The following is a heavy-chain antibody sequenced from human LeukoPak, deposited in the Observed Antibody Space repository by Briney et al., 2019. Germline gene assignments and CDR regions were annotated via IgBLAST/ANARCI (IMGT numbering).Heavy chain of an antibody. CDR2: ISAYNGNT. D-gene: IGHD3-10*01. CDR3: ASGITMVRGVIMGYFDY. Sequence: GASVKVSCKASGYTFTSYGISWVRQAPGQGLEWMGWISAYNGNTNYAQKLQGRATMTTDTSTSTAYMELRSLRSDDTAVYYCASGITMVRGVIMGYFDYWGQGTLVTVSS. CDR1: GYTFTSYG. J-gene: IGHJ4*02. V-gene: IGHV1-18*01.